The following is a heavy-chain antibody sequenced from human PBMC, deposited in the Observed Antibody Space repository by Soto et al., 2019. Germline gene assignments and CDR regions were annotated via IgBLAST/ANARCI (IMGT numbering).Heavy chain of an antibody. Sequence: PSETLSLTCSVSGGSITTGGTYWSWARLLPGKGLQWVGYIYYTGAAYYNPALQSRVTISLETSENQFSLKLTSVTAAETAVYYCASGNFNTISFDFWGQGRQVTVSS. V-gene: IGHV4-31*03. J-gene: IGHJ4*02. CDR2: IYYTGAA. CDR1: GGSITTGGTY. CDR3: ASGNFNTISFDF. D-gene: IGHD1-1*01.